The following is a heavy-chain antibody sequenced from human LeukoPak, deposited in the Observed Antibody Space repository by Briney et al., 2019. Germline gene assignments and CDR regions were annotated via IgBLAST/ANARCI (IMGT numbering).Heavy chain of an antibody. CDR1: GFTFSSYG. CDR2: ISYDGSNK. D-gene: IGHD6-19*01. Sequence: GGSLRLSCAASGFTFSSYGMHWVRQAPGKGLEWVAVISYDGSNKYYADSVKDRFTISRDNSKNTLFLQMNSLRAEDTAVYYCANGAVVAGAWGQGTMVTVSS. CDR3: ANGAVVAGA. J-gene: IGHJ3*01. V-gene: IGHV3-30*18.